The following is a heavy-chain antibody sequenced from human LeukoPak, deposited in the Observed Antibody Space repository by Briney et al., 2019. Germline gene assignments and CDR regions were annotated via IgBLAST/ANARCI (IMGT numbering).Heavy chain of an antibody. Sequence: SQTLSLTCTVSGVSISSGGYYWIWIRQHPGKGLEWIGYIYYSGSTYYNPSLKSRVTISVDTSKNQFSLKLSSVTAADTAVYYCARGWTAMVNFDYWGQGTLVTVSS. J-gene: IGHJ4*02. CDR3: ARGWTAMVNFDY. D-gene: IGHD5-18*01. CDR2: IYYSGST. CDR1: GVSISSGGYY. V-gene: IGHV4-31*03.